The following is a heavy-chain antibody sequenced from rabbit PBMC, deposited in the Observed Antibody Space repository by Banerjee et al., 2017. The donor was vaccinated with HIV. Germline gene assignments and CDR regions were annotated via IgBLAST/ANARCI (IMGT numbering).Heavy chain of an antibody. J-gene: IGHJ4*01. CDR1: GFDFSSYY. V-gene: IGHV1S7*01. Sequence: QLKESGGGLVQPGGSLKLSCKSSGFDFSSYYMSWVRQAPGKGLEWIGYIDPVFGSTYYASWVNGRFTISSHNAQNTLYLQLNSLTAADTATYFCARVRYASSSGYHSYYFNLWGQGTLVTVS. D-gene: IGHD1-1*01. CDR3: ARVRYASSSGYHSYYFNL. CDR2: IDPVFGST.